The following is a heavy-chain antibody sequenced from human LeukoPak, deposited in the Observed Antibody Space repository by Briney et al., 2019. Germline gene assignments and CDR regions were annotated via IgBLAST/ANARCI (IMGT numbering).Heavy chain of an antibody. J-gene: IGHJ4*02. Sequence: GGSLRLSCAASGFTFSSYAMSWVRQAPGKGLEWVSAISGSGGSTYYADSVKGRFTISRDNSKNTLYLQMNSLRAEDTAVYYCAKDNDSSSWYEHDYWGQGTLVTVSS. CDR3: AKDNDSSSWYEHDY. D-gene: IGHD6-13*01. CDR2: ISGSGGST. V-gene: IGHV3-23*01. CDR1: GFTFSSYA.